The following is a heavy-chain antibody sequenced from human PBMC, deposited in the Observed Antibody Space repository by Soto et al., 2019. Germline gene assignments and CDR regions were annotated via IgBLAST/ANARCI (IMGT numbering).Heavy chain of an antibody. CDR2: IYYSGST. V-gene: IGHV4-39*01. D-gene: IGHD3-16*01. CDR1: GGSISSSSYY. Sequence: NPSETLSLTCTVSGGSISSSSYYWGWIRHPPGKGLEWIGSIYYSGSTYYNPSLKSRVTTSVDTSKNKFSLKLSSVTAADTAGYYCGRGGENFEGYGAARNVFDFGGQGTMVPVS. J-gene: IGHJ3*01. CDR3: GRGGENFEGYGAARNVFDF.